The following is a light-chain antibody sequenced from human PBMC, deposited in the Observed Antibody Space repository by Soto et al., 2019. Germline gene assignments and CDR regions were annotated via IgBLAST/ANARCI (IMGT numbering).Light chain of an antibody. Sequence: QLTQSPSSLSASVGDRVTITCRASQSIAIYLHWYQQKPGKAPKLLIYSASSSQRGVPSRFSGSGSGTDFTLTISSLQPEDSATYYCQQSYSHPTFGQGTKVEVK. CDR2: SAS. V-gene: IGKV1-39*01. CDR3: QQSYSHPT. CDR1: QSIAIY. J-gene: IGKJ1*01.